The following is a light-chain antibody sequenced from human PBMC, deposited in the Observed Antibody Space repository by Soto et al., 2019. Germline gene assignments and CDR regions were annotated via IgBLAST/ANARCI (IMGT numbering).Light chain of an antibody. CDR2: KAS. J-gene: IGKJ1*01. CDR3: QQYYTFPRT. V-gene: IGKV1-5*03. CDR1: QSISTW. Sequence: DIQMTQSPSTLSASVGDRVTMTCRASQSISTWLAWYQQRPGRAPKRLIFKASTLEGGVPSTSSGRASGTEFTLTSSSLQPDDFAPHYGQQYYTFPRTFGQGTQVEIK.